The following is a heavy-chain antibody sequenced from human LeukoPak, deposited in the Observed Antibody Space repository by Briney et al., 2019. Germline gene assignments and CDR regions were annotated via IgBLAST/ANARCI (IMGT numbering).Heavy chain of an antibody. J-gene: IGHJ4*02. CDR2: IRYDGSNK. Sequence: QPGGSLRLSCAASGFTFSSYWMHWVRQAPGKGLEWVAFIRYDGSNKYYADSVKGRFTISRDNSRNTLYLQVNSLRAEDTAVYYCAKDLGYDSSGYTPDYWGQGTLVTVSS. V-gene: IGHV3-30*02. D-gene: IGHD3-22*01. CDR1: GFTFSSYW. CDR3: AKDLGYDSSGYTPDY.